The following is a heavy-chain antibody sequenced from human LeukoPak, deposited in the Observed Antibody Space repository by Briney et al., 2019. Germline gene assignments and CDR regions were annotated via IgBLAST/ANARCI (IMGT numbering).Heavy chain of an antibody. CDR3: ARDPAALSWYGDSGHFDY. V-gene: IGHV3-11*01. Sequence: PGGSLRLSCAASGFTFSDYYMSWIRQAPGKGLEWVSYISSSGSTIYYADSVKGRFTISRDNAKNSLYLQMNSLRAEDTAVYYCARDPAALSWYGDSGHFDYWGQGTLVTVSS. CDR2: ISSSGSTI. CDR1: GFTFSDYY. D-gene: IGHD6-13*01. J-gene: IGHJ4*02.